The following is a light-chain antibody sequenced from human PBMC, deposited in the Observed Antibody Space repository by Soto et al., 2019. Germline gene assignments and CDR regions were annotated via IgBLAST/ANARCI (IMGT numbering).Light chain of an antibody. CDR3: QSYDTSLSWV. CDR1: SSNIGACFG. Sequence: QSVLTQPPSVSGAPGQRVTISCTGSSSNIGACFGVSWYQQLPGTAPKLLIYANTNRPSGVPDRFSGSKSGTSASLAITGLQAEDEAYYYCQSYDTSLSWVFGGGTKLTVL. J-gene: IGLJ2*01. CDR2: ANT. V-gene: IGLV1-40*01.